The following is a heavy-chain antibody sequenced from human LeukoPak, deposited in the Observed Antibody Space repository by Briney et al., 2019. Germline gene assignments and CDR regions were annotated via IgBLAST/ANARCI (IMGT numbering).Heavy chain of an antibody. CDR2: MNPNSGNT. V-gene: IGHV1-8*01. CDR3: ARGWVDLIRKVVPAAGDY. D-gene: IGHD2-2*01. CDR1: GYTFTSYD. Sequence: ASVKVSCKASGYTFTSYDINWVRQATGQGLEWMGWMNPNSGNTGYAQKFQGRVTMTRNTSISTAYMELSSLRSGDTAVYYCARGWVDLIRKVVPAAGDYWGQGTLVTVSS. J-gene: IGHJ4*02.